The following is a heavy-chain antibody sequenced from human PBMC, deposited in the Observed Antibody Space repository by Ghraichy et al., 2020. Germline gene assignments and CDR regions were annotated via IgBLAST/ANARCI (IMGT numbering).Heavy chain of an antibody. CDR2: INTDGSTT. V-gene: IGHV3-74*01. Sequence: GESLNISCAASGFTFSSYWMHWVRQAPGKGLVWVSRINTDGSTTSYADSVKGRFTISRDNAKNTLFLQMNSLRDEDTAVYYCARVATGKYYFDYWGQGTLVTVSS. D-gene: IGHD5-12*01. CDR1: GFTFSSYW. CDR3: ARVATGKYYFDY. J-gene: IGHJ4*02.